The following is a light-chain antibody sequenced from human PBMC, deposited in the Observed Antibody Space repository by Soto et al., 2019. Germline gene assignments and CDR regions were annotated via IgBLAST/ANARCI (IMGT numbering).Light chain of an antibody. CDR3: QQYGSSPPT. CDR2: GAS. Sequence: EIVLTQSTGTLSLSPGERATLSCRASQSVSSSYLAWYQQKPGQAPRLLIYGASSRATGIPDRFSGSGSGTDFTLTISRLEPEDFAVYYFQQYGSSPPTFGHGTKVEIK. V-gene: IGKV3-20*01. J-gene: IGKJ1*01. CDR1: QSVSSSY.